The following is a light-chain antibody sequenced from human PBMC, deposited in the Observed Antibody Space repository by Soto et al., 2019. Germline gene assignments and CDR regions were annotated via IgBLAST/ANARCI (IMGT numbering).Light chain of an antibody. CDR2: GAS. V-gene: IGKV3-15*01. J-gene: IGKJ1*01. CDR3: QQYNNWPPDMT. CDR1: QSVGSN. Sequence: EIVMTQSPATLSVSPGERATLSCRASQSVGSNLAWYQQKPGQAPRLLIYGASTRATGIPARVSGSGSGTEFTLTISILQSEDLAIYFCQQYNNWPPDMTFGQGTKVEIK.